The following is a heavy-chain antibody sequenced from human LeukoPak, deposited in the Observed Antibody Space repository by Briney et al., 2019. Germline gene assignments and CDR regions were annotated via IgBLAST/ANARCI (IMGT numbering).Heavy chain of an antibody. Sequence: PGGSLRLSCAASGFTFSSYAMHWVRQAPGKGLEYVSAISSNGGSTYYANSVKGRFTISRDNSKSTLYLQMGSLRAEDMAVYYCARSKYYYDSSGPDFDYWGQGTLVTVSS. CDR1: GFTFSSYA. CDR2: ISSNGGST. J-gene: IGHJ4*02. CDR3: ARSKYYYDSSGPDFDY. V-gene: IGHV3-64*01. D-gene: IGHD3-22*01.